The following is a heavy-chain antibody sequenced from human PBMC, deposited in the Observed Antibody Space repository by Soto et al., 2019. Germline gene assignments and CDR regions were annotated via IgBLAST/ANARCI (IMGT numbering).Heavy chain of an antibody. CDR1: GYTFTSYA. CDR3: AGDVNKGLIDY. Sequence: QVLLVQSGAEVKKPGASVKVSCKASGYTFTSYAFSWVRQAPGQGLEWMGWISAYNGNTNYAQKLQGRVTMTTDTARSGAYEGTRRLSTDDTAVYYCAGDVNKGLIDYWGQGTLVTFSS. V-gene: IGHV1-18*01. CDR2: ISAYNGNT. J-gene: IGHJ4*02.